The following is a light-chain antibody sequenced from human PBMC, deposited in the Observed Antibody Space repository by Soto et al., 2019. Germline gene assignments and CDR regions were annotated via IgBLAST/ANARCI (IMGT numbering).Light chain of an antibody. Sequence: DIHFTQSPSSLSASAGYRLTITCWASQGIFSYLAWYQQKPGKAPKLLIYAASTLQSGVPSRFSGSGSGTEFTLTISSLQPEDSATYYCQQVNSYPWTFGRGTKVDNK. CDR1: QGIFSY. CDR3: QQVNSYPWT. V-gene: IGKV1-9*01. CDR2: AAS. J-gene: IGKJ1*01.